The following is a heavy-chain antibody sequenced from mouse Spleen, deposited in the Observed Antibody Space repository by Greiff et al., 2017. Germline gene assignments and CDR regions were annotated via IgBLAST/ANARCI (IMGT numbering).Heavy chain of an antibody. V-gene: IGHV1-22*01. J-gene: IGHJ3*01. CDR2: INPNNGGT. D-gene: IGHD1-1*01. CDR1: GYTFTDYN. Sequence: VQLKESGPELVKPGASVKMSCKASGYTFTDYNMHWVKQSHGKSLEWIGYINPNNGGTSYNQKFKGKATLTVNKSSSTAYMELRSLTSEDSAVYYCARGYYGSSPAWFAYWGQGTLVTVSA. CDR3: ARGYYGSSPAWFAY.